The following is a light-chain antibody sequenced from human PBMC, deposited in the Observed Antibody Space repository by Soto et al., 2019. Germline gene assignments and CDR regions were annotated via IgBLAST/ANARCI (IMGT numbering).Light chain of an antibody. V-gene: IGKV1-16*02. J-gene: IGKJ4*01. CDR3: EQYNSFPFT. Sequence: IQLTQSPSSLSASVGDRVTITCRASHDITNLLAWFRQKPGEAPESLVYGASSLHSGVPSKFSGSGSGTDFTLTISSLQPEDFATYYCEQYNSFPFTFGGGTRVEIK. CDR1: HDITNL. CDR2: GAS.